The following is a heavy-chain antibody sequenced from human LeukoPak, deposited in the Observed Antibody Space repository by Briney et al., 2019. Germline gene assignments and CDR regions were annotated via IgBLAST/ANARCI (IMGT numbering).Heavy chain of an antibody. D-gene: IGHD3-16*01. CDR1: GYSLSDNC. CDR3: ARSQFRTTNSGAWGFQP. V-gene: IGHV1-2*02. J-gene: IGHJ1*01. CDR2: INPRNGET. Sequence: ASVKVSCKASGYSLSDNCLHWVRQAPGQRLEWMAWINPRNGETKFAPRFQGRVTLTRDTSISTAYMELSRLRPDDTAVYYCARSQFRTTNSGAWGFQPWGQGTLVTVSS.